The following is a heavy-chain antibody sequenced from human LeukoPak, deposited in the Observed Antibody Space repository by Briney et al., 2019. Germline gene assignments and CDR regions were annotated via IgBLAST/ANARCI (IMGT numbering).Heavy chain of an antibody. J-gene: IGHJ4*02. CDR2: IYYSGST. Sequence: SETLSLTCTVSGGSINTYYWSWIRQPPGKGLEWIGYIYYSGSTNYNPSLKSRVIILVDTSKNRFSLKLSSVTAADTAVYYCARSRVTMVRGSPNWNFDYWGQGILVTVSS. D-gene: IGHD3-10*01. CDR1: GGSINTYY. V-gene: IGHV4-59*01. CDR3: ARSRVTMVRGSPNWNFDY.